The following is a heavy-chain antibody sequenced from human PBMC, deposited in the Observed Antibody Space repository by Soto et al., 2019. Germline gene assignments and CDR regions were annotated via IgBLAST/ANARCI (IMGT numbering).Heavy chain of an antibody. D-gene: IGHD6-13*01. CDR3: AKEGRFGSSWPAGDS. V-gene: IGHV3-23*01. CDR1: GFTFSSHT. CDR2: ISGSGTGT. Sequence: EVHLLESGGGLVQTGGSLRLACAASGFTFSSHTMNWVRQAPGKGLEWVSGISGSGTGTYYAASVKGRFTISRENSEEAVYLQMSSLAAEDTAVYYCAKEGRFGSSWPAGDSWGQGTLVTVSS. J-gene: IGHJ5*01.